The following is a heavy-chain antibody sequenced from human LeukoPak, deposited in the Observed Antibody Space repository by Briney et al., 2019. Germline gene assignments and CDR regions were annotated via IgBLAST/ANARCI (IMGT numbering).Heavy chain of an antibody. Sequence: SETLSLTCTVSGGSISTYDWSWIRQPAGKGLEWIGRFDTSGRTRYNPSLKSRVTMSVDTSKNQISLKLYSVTAADTAVYYCARDREGYCRSIGCSNNWFDPWGQGTLVTVSS. D-gene: IGHD2-2*01. V-gene: IGHV4-4*07. CDR3: ARDREGYCRSIGCSNNWFDP. J-gene: IGHJ5*02. CDR1: GGSISTYD. CDR2: FDTSGRT.